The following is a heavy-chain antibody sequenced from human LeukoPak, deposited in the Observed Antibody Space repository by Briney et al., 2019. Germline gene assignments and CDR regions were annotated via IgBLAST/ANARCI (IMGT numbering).Heavy chain of an antibody. CDR2: INPSGGNT. J-gene: IGHJ4*02. V-gene: IGHV1-46*01. Sequence: ASVKVSCKASGYTFTSYYMHWVRQAPGQGLEWMGIINPSGGNTNYAQKLQGRVTMTTDTSTSTAYMELRSLRSDDTAVYYCASRLDSSGYHFDYWGQGTLVTVSS. D-gene: IGHD3-22*01. CDR1: GYTFTSYY. CDR3: ASRLDSSGYHFDY.